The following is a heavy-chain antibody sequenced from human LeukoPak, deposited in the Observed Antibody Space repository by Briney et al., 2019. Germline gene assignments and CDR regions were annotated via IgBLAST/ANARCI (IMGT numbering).Heavy chain of an antibody. CDR2: IYYSGST. CDR3: ARTGDQGYYYGMDV. V-gene: IGHV4-30-4*08. D-gene: IGHD7-27*01. J-gene: IGHJ6*02. CDR1: GGSISSYY. Sequence: PSETLSLTCTASGGSISSYYWSWIRQPPGKGLEWIGYIYYSGSTYYNPSLKSRVTISVDTSKNQFSLKLSSVTAADTAVYYCARTGDQGYYYGMDVWGQGTTVTVSS.